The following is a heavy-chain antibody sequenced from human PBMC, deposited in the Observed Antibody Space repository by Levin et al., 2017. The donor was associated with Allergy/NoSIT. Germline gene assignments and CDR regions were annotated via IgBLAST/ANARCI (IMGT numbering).Heavy chain of an antibody. CDR1: GYTFTNYA. D-gene: IGHD6-13*01. CDR3: ARDLGIAAAGYLDY. Sequence: GESLKISCKASGYTFTNYAIHWVRQAPGQRLEWMGWINAGNGNTKYSQNFQDRVTITRDTSASTAYMELSSLTSEDTAVYYCARDLGIAAAGYLDYWGQGTRVTVSS. CDR2: INAGNGNT. V-gene: IGHV1-3*01. J-gene: IGHJ4*02.